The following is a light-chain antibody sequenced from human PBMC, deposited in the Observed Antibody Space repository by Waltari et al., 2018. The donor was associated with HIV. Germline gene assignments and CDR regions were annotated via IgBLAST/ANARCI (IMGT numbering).Light chain of an antibody. CDR3: QTWGTGSRGV. J-gene: IGLJ3*02. V-gene: IGLV4-69*01. CDR2: LNSDGSH. CDR1: SGHSSYA. Sequence: QLVLTQSPSASASLGASVKLTCTLSSGHSSYAIAWHQQQPEKGPRYLMKLNSDGSHSKGDGIPGRFSGSSSGAERYLTISSLQSEDEADYYCQTWGTGSRGVFGGGTKLTVL.